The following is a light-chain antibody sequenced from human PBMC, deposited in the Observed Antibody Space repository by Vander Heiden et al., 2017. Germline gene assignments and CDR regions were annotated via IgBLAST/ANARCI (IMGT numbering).Light chain of an antibody. CDR2: KVS. CDR1: QSLVYSDGNTY. J-gene: IGKJ2*01. Sequence: AVLTQSLLSLPVTLGQPASIPCRSSQSLVYSDGNTYLNWFHQRPGQSPRRLIYKVSSRDSGVPDRFSGSESGTDFTLKISRVEAEDVGIYYCMQGTHWPYSFGQGTKLEMK. CDR3: MQGTHWPYS. V-gene: IGKV2-30*01.